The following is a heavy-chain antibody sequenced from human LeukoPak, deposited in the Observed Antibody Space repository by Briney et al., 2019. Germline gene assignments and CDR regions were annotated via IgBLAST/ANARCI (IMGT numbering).Heavy chain of an antibody. CDR2: ISGSGGST. CDR3: AKALLRYCSGGGCYPDYYSYYGLDV. CDR1: GFTFSSYA. D-gene: IGHD2-15*01. V-gene: IGHV3-23*01. Sequence: PGGSLRLSCAASGFTFSSYAMNWVRQPPRKGLEWVSAISGSGGSTYYADSVKGRFTISRDNSKNTLYLQMNSLRAEDTAVYYCAKALLRYCSGGGCYPDYYSYYGLDVWGQGTTVTVSS. J-gene: IGHJ6*02.